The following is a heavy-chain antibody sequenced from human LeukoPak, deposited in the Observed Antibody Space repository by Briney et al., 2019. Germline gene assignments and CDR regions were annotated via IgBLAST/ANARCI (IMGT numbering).Heavy chain of an antibody. J-gene: IGHJ6*02. CDR3: ARDGATAMAGYYYYGMDV. Sequence: ASVKVSCKASGYTFTGYYMHWVRQAPGQGLDWMGWITPNSGGTNYAQKFKGRVTMTRETSISTAYMELSRLRSDDTAVYYCARDGATAMAGYYYYGMDVWGQGTTVTVSS. V-gene: IGHV1-2*02. D-gene: IGHD5-18*01. CDR2: ITPNSGGT. CDR1: GYTFTGYY.